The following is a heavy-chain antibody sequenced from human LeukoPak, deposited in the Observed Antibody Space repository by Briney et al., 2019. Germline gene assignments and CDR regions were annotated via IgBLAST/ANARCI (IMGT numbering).Heavy chain of an antibody. CDR1: GGSISSSYW. CDR3: AGAYCGGDCYSGRAFDI. D-gene: IGHD2-21*02. V-gene: IGHV4-4*02. Sequence: SGTLSLTCAVSGGSISSSYWWRWVRQPPGKGLEWIGEVYHSGSTNYYPSLKSRVTISIEKSKNQFSLKLSSVTAADTAVYYCAGAYCGGDCYSGRAFDIWGQGTMVTVSS. CDR2: VYHSGST. J-gene: IGHJ3*02.